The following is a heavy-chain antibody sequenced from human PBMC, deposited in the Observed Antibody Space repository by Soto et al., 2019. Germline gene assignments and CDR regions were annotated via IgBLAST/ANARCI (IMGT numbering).Heavy chain of an antibody. CDR2: IIPIFGTA. Sequence: SVKVSCKASGVTFSSYAMSWVRQAPGQGLEWMGGIIPIFGTANYAQKFQGRVTITTDESTSTAYMELSSLRSEDTAVYSCARELSSSCYYYYGMAVRGKGTTVPVSS. CDR1: GVTFSSYA. D-gene: IGHD6-6*01. J-gene: IGHJ6*04. V-gene: IGHV1-69*05. CDR3: ARELSSSCYYYYGMAV.